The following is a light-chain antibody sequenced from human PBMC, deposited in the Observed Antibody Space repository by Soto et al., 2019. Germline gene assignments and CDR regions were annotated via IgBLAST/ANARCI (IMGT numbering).Light chain of an antibody. V-gene: IGLV2-14*01. J-gene: IGLJ1*01. Sequence: QSALTQPASVSGSPGQSITISCTGTSSDVGGYNYVSWYQQHPGKAPKLMIYDVSNRPSGVYNRFSGSKSGNTASLTISVLQAEDEADYYCSSYTSSSTDVFGTGTKLTVL. CDR2: DVS. CDR3: SSYTSSSTDV. CDR1: SSDVGGYNY.